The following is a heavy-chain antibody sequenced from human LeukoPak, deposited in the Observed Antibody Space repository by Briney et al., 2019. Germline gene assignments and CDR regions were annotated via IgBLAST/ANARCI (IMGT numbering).Heavy chain of an antibody. D-gene: IGHD3-10*01. V-gene: IGHV3-23*01. CDR1: GFTFSSYA. CDR2: ISGSGGSS. Sequence: GGSLRLSCAASGFTFSSYAMSWVRQAPGKGLEWVSAISGSGGSSYYADSVKGRFTISRDNSKNTLYLQMNSLRAEDTAVYYCAKDHYGGSGSLFDYWGQGTLVTVSS. J-gene: IGHJ4*02. CDR3: AKDHYGGSGSLFDY.